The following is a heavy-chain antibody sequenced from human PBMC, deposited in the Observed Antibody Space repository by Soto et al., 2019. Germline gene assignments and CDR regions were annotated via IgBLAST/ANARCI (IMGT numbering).Heavy chain of an antibody. CDR1: GFTFSSYG. CDR3: AKDNDLNP. V-gene: IGHV3-30*18. CDR2: VSYDGNND. J-gene: IGHJ5*02. D-gene: IGHD1-1*01. Sequence: QVQLVESGGGVVQPGRSLRLSCAASGFTFSSYGMHWVRQAPGKGLEWVAVVSYDGNNDYYADSVKGRFTISRDNSKNTLYLQINSLRADDTAVYSCAKDNDLNPWGQGTLVTVSS.